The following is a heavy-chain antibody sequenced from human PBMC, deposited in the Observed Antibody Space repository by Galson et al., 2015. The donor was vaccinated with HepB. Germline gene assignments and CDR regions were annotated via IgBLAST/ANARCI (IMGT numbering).Heavy chain of an antibody. J-gene: IGHJ6*02. CDR1: GFTFSSYA. CDR2: IWFDGSNQ. CDR3: AKVSGYDYYCNYGMDV. Sequence: SLRLSCAASGFTFSSYAMNWVRQAPGKGLEWVALIWFDGSNQYYSDSVKGRFTVSRDNSKNILYLQMNSLRVEDTAVYYCAKVSGYDYYCNYGMDVWGQGTTVTVSS. D-gene: IGHD5-12*01. V-gene: IGHV3-33*06.